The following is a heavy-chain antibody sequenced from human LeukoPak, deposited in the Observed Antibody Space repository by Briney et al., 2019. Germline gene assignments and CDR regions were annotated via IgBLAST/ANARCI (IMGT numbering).Heavy chain of an antibody. J-gene: IGHJ4*02. CDR3: ERVVGSMGYYYLYY. Sequence: SETLSLTCPVSGGSISSGGYYWSWIRQHPGKGLEWIGYIYYSGSTYYNPSLKSRVTISVGTSKNQFSLKLSSVTAADTAVVYRERVVGSMGYYYLYYWGQGTLVTVSS. CDR1: GGSISSGGYY. D-gene: IGHD3-22*01. V-gene: IGHV4-31*03. CDR2: IYYSGST.